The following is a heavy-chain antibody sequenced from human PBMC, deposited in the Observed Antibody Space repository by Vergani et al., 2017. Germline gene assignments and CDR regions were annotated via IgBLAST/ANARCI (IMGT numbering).Heavy chain of an antibody. D-gene: IGHD2-15*01. CDR1: GFTFNSYG. Sequence: QVQLVESGGGVVQPGGSLRLSCAAPGFTFNSYGMHWVRPAPGKGLEWVASIRSDESRRYYGDSMEGPFTISRDNSKNTLYLQMKSLRPEDTAVYYCAKEGGGYCSGGTCYPEYWGQGTLVIVSS. J-gene: IGHJ4*02. CDR3: AKEGGGYCSGGTCYPEY. V-gene: IGHV3-30*02. CDR2: IRSDESRR.